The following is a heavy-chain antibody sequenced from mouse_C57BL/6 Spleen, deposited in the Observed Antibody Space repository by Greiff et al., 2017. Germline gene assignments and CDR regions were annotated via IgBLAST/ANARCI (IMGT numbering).Heavy chain of an antibody. J-gene: IGHJ3*01. CDR2: IYPGDGDT. V-gene: IGHV1-80*01. Sequence: QVQLQQSGAELVKPGASVKISCKASGYAFSSYWMTWVKQRPGKGLEWIGQIYPGDGDTNYNGKFKGKATLTADKSSSPAYRQRSSLTSEDSAVYVGARGDSSGYKCAYWGQGTLGTVSA. CDR3: ARGDSSGYKCAY. CDR1: GYAFSSYW. D-gene: IGHD3-2*02.